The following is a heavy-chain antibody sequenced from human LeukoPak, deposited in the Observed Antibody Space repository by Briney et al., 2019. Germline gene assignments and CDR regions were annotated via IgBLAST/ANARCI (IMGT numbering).Heavy chain of an antibody. D-gene: IGHD6-13*01. CDR2: INHSGST. V-gene: IGHV4-34*01. Sequence: GSLRLSCAASGFTFSHYSMNWVRQAPGKGLEWIGEINHSGSTNYNPSLKSRVTISVDTSKNQFSLKLSSVTAADTAVYYCARRYSSSWYFHYYYYVDVWGKGTTVTISS. CDR1: GFTFSHYS. J-gene: IGHJ6*03. CDR3: ARRYSSSWYFHYYYYVDV.